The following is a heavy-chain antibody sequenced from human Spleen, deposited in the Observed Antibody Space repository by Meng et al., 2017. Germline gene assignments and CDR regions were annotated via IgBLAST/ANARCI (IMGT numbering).Heavy chain of an antibody. CDR2: ISWNSGSI. CDR1: GFTFDDYA. D-gene: IGHD3-22*01. J-gene: IGHJ1*01. V-gene: IGHV3-9*01. CDR3: ARDDSSGYYYFQN. Sequence: SLKISCAASGFTFDDYAMHWVRQAPGKGLEWVSGISWNSGSIGYVDSVKGRFTISRDNAKNALYLQMNSLRAENTAVYYCARDDSSGYYYFQNWGHGTLVTVSS.